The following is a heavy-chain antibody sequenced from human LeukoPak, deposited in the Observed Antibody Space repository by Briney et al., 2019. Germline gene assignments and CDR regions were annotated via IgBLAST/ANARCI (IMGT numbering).Heavy chain of an antibody. CDR1: GGTFSSCA. Sequence: GASVKVSCKASGGTFSSCAISWVRQAPGQGLEWMGWIIPILGIANYAQKFQGRVTITADKSTSTAYMELSSLRSEDTAVYYCASNRGYSGYDWTSLDYWGQGTLVTVSS. D-gene: IGHD5-12*01. CDR2: IIPILGIA. CDR3: ASNRGYSGYDWTSLDY. V-gene: IGHV1-69*10. J-gene: IGHJ4*02.